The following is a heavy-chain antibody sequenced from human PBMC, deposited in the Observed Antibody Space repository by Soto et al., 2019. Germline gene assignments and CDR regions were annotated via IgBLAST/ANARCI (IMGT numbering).Heavy chain of an antibody. V-gene: IGHV1-18*01. CDR1: GYTFTNYG. CDR2: ITTYNDDT. J-gene: IGHJ4*02. D-gene: IGHD6-13*01. Sequence: QVHLVQSATEVKKPGASVKVSCRASGYTFTNYGISWVRQAPGQGLEWMGWITTYNDDTNYAPKFQDRVTMTTDTSTSTAYMELRTLRSADTAVYFCARGTTSSWTFWGQGTLVTVS. CDR3: ARGTTSSWTF.